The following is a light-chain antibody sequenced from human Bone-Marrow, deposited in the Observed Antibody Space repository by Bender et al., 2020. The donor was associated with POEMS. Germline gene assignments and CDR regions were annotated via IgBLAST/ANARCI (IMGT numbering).Light chain of an antibody. CDR1: RSDIDDYDA. V-gene: IGLV2-14*03. Sequence: QSALTQPASVSGSPGQSITISCTGIRSDIDDYDAVSWYQQYPDKAPKVIVYDVSDRPSGFSSHFSGSKSGNTASLTISGLQAEDEADYYCSSYAVSNNLVFGGGTKLTVL. CDR2: DVS. CDR3: SSYAVSNNLV. J-gene: IGLJ3*02.